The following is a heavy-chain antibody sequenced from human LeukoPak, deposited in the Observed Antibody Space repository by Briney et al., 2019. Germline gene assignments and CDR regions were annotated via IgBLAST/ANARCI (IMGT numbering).Heavy chain of an antibody. CDR1: GGSISSYY. J-gene: IGHJ4*02. V-gene: IGHV4-4*07. CDR3: ARDRGGPRERYYSFDY. D-gene: IGHD3-10*01. Sequence: SETLSLTCIVSGGSISSYYWNWIRQPAGKGLEWIGRIYSSGSTNYNPSLKSRVTMSVDTSKNHFSLKLSSVTAADTAVYYCARDRGGPRERYYSFDYWGQGTLVTVSS. CDR2: IYSSGST.